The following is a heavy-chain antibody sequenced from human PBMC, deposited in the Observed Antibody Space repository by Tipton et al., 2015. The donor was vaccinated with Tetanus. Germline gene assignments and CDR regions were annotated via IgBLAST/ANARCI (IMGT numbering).Heavy chain of an antibody. J-gene: IGHJ4*02. CDR1: GFIFSSYG. D-gene: IGHD2-15*01. Sequence: SLRLSCAASGFIFSSYGIHWVRQAPGKGLEWVAVSWYDGTDKYYADSVKGRFTISRDNSKNTLYRPMNSLRAEYTAVYYCAREADCSGGSCFSGDFDNWGQGTQVTVSS. CDR2: SWYDGTDK. V-gene: IGHV3-33*01. CDR3: AREADCSGGSCFSGDFDN.